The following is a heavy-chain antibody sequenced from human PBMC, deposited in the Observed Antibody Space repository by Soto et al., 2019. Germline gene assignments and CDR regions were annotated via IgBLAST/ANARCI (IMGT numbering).Heavy chain of an antibody. CDR3: ARVMELEQLVGRGLVFDY. Sequence: QVQLQESGPGLVKPSETLSLTCTVSGGSISSYYWSWIRQPPGKGLEWIGYIYYSGSTNYNPSLKSRVTISVDTSKNQFSLKLSSVTAADTAVYYCARVMELEQLVGRGLVFDYWGQGTLVTVSS. CDR2: IYYSGST. D-gene: IGHD6-13*01. J-gene: IGHJ4*02. V-gene: IGHV4-59*01. CDR1: GGSISSYY.